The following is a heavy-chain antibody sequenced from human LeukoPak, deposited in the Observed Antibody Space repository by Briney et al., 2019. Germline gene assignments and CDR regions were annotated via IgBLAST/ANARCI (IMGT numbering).Heavy chain of an antibody. Sequence: SETLSLTCTVSGGSISGFFWSWIRQSPGKGLEYIGYIYYSGTADYNPTLKSRVSMSVDTSKNQFFLNLTSVTAADTAIYYCARVGYGSGSWGWFDPWGQGTLVTVSS. V-gene: IGHV4-59*01. J-gene: IGHJ5*02. D-gene: IGHD3-10*01. CDR3: ARVGYGSGSWGWFDP. CDR2: IYYSGTA. CDR1: GGSISGFF.